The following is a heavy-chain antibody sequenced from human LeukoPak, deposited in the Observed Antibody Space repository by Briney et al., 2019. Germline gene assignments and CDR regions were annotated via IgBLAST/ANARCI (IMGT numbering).Heavy chain of an antibody. CDR3: ARASKCTNGVCYNLFYFDY. V-gene: IGHV1-8*03. J-gene: IGHJ4*02. D-gene: IGHD2-8*01. CDR2: MNPNSGNT. Sequence: ASVKVSCKASGYTFTSYDINWVRQTAGQGLEWMGWMNPNSGNTGYAQKSQGRVTITRNTSISTAYMELSSLRSEDTAVYYCARASKCTNGVCYNLFYFDYWGQGTLVTVSS. CDR1: GYTFTSYD.